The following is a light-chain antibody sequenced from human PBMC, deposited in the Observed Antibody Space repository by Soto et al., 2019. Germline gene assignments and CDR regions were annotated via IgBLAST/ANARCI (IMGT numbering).Light chain of an antibody. CDR1: VSDVVNFGP. J-gene: IGLJ1*01. Sequence: QALLTQAASVSGSPGQSITISCTGSVSDVVNFGPVSWYQQHPGQVPKLIIYEGNRRPSGVSSRFSGSKSGNTASLTISGLQAEDEADYYCCSYVGARTYVFGTGTKVTVL. V-gene: IGLV2-23*01. CDR3: CSYVGARTYV. CDR2: EGN.